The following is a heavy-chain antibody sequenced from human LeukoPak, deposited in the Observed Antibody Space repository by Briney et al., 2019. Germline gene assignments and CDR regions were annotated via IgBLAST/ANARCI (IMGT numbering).Heavy chain of an antibody. CDR2: IHHTGDV. Sequence: PETLSLTCSVSAYFVTTVYYWGWIPQPPGKGPEWVGGIHHTGDVLYNPSLTSRLTTSVDTSANQFYMQLNSAMASDTAVSYCARGCYSGNHFRVLLEYWGPGIVVTVFS. CDR1: AYFVTTVYY. J-gene: IGHJ4*02. V-gene: IGHV4-38-2*02. CDR3: ARGCYSGNHFRVLLEY. D-gene: IGHD4-23*01.